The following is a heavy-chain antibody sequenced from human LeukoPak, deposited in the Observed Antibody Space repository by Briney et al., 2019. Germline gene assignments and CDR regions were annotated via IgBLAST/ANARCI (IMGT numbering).Heavy chain of an antibody. V-gene: IGHV4-59*01. D-gene: IGHD3-9*01. CDR2: IYYSGST. J-gene: IGHJ6*02. CDR1: GVSISSYY. Sequence: PSETLSLTCTVSGVSISSYYWSWLRQPPGKGLEWIGYIYYSGSTNYNPSLKSRVTISVDTSKNQFSLKLSSVTAADTAVYYCARAPTYYDILTIRYYYYGMDVWGQGTTVTVSS. CDR3: ARAPTYYDILTIRYYYYGMDV.